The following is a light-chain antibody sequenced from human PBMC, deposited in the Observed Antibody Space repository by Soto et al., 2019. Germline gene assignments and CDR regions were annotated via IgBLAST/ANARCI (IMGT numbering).Light chain of an antibody. CDR1: QSISSW. V-gene: IGKV1-5*01. CDR3: QQYNSYLFT. Sequence: DIQMTQSPSTLSASVGDRVTITCRASQSISSWLAWYQQKPGKAPKLPIYDASSLESGVPSRFSGSGSGTEFTLTICSLQPDDCAAYYCQQYNSYLFTFGPGTKVDIK. J-gene: IGKJ3*01. CDR2: DAS.